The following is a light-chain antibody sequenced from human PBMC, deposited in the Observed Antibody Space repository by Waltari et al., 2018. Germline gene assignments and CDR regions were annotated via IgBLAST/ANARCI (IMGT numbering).Light chain of an antibody. CDR1: QTIVDT. CDR2: ASS. Sequence: VMTPSPATLSVSPGERVTLSCRASQTIVDTLAWYPQRPGHPPRPLIYASSTRATGVPASFSGRGSGKEFSLTISSLQSEDFAVYYCQQYRHWPLAFGGGTKVEI. J-gene: IGKJ4*01. V-gene: IGKV3-15*01. CDR3: QQYRHWPLA.